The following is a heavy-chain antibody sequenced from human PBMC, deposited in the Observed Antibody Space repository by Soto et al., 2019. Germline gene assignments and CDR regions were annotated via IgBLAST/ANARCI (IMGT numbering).Heavy chain of an antibody. J-gene: IGHJ5*02. D-gene: IGHD3-3*02. V-gene: IGHV3-11*03. CDR1: GFTFSGSY. CDR2: ISHDGAYA. CDR3: ATTDRRGPGGHFVA. Sequence: GGSLRLSCAGSGFTFSGSYMSWIRQAPGKGLEWVSYISHDGAYAKNADSVEGRFTVSRDNARNSLYLQMNTLRAEDTALYYCATTDRRGPGGHFVAWGQGTLVTVYS.